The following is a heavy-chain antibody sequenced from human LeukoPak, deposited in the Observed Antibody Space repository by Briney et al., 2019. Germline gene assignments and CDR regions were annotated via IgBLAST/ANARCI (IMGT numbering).Heavy chain of an antibody. CDR2: IDGSDGAS. J-gene: IGHJ4*02. CDR1: GFRFSGYV. Sequence: PGGSQRLSCAASGFRFSGYVMSWVRQAPGKGLEYVSSIDGSDGASYYADSVKGRFTISRDNSKNTLFLQMNSLRVEDTAVYYCARVDSGNYDYWGQGTPLTVSS. CDR3: ARVDSGNYDY. D-gene: IGHD1-26*01. V-gene: IGHV3-23*01.